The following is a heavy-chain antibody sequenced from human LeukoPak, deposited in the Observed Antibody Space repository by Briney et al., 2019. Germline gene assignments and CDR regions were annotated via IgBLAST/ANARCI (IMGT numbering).Heavy chain of an antibody. CDR3: ARGAEAETSPLDF. CDR1: GYTFTGYY. V-gene: IGHV1-2*04. D-gene: IGHD6-13*01. Sequence: ASVRVSCKASGYTFTGYYMHWVRQAPGQGPEWMGWINPNSGDTNYAQKFQGWVTMTRDTSINTDFMEMKRVTSDDTAVYYCARGAEAETSPLDFWGQGTLVIVS. J-gene: IGHJ4*02. CDR2: INPNSGDT.